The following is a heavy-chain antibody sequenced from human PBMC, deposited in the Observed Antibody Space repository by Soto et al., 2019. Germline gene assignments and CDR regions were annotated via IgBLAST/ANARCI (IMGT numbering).Heavy chain of an antibody. Sequence: EVQLLESGGGLVQPGGSLRLSCAASGFTFSSYAMTWVRQAPGKGLEWVSALSGNSGTTYSADSVKGRFTISRDNSRNTLYLQMRSLRAKDTALYYCAKGSKFTIFSANDFWGQGTLVTVSS. V-gene: IGHV3-23*01. D-gene: IGHD3-3*01. CDR2: LSGNSGTT. CDR3: AKGSKFTIFSANDF. J-gene: IGHJ4*02. CDR1: GFTFSSYA.